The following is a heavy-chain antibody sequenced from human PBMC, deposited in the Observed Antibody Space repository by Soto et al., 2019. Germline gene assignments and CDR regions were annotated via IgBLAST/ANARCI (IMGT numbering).Heavy chain of an antibody. J-gene: IGHJ4*02. D-gene: IGHD3-16*01. CDR2: IHPGDSET. CDR3: ARQGGTDTHMIIDY. CDR1: GYSFSTYW. V-gene: IGHV5-51*01. Sequence: GESLKISCRVSGYSFSTYWIGWVRQMSGKGLEWVGVIHPGDSETRYSRSLQGRVTISADRPINTAYLQWSSLKASDTAMYYCARQGGTDTHMIIDYWGQGTLVTVSS.